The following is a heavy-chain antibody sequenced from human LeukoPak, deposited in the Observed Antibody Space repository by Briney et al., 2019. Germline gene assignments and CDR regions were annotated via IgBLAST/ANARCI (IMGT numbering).Heavy chain of an antibody. Sequence: PGGSLRLSCAASGLTFSSSGMSWVRQAPGQGLDCCSVISGSGNYAYYADSVKGRFTISRDNSKNTLYLQMNSLRAEDTALYYCARGTSSWYGDYFDYWGQGTLVTVSS. D-gene: IGHD6-13*01. V-gene: IGHV3-23*01. CDR2: ISGSGNYA. J-gene: IGHJ4*02. CDR3: ARGTSSWYGDYFDY. CDR1: GLTFSSSG.